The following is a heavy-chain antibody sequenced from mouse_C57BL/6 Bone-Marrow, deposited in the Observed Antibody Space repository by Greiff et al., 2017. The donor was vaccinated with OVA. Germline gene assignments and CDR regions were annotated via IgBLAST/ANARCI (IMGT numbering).Heavy chain of an antibody. Sequence: VQLQESGPGLVQPSQSLSITCTVSGFSLTSYGVHWVRQSPGKGLEWLGVMWRGGSTDYNAAFMSRLSITKDNSKSQVFFKMNSLQADDTAIYYCAKKEGGFSLYAMDYWGQGTSVTVSS. CDR1: GFSLTSYG. V-gene: IGHV2-5*01. J-gene: IGHJ4*01. CDR3: AKKEGGFSLYAMDY. CDR2: MWRGGST. D-gene: IGHD1-1*02.